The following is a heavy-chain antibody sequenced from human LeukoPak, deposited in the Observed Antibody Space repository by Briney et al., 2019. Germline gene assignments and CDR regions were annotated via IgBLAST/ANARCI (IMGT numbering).Heavy chain of an antibody. D-gene: IGHD3-3*01. V-gene: IGHV4-30-2*01. CDR1: GGSISSGGYS. CDR2: IYHDGST. J-gene: IGHJ3*02. CDR3: ARHEDDFWSGYYSPTEVVDI. Sequence: SETLSLTCAVSGGSISSGGYSWSWIRRPPGKGLEWIGYIYHDGSTQYNPSLKSRVTISVDRSKNQFSLKLSSVTAADTAVYYCARHEDDFWSGYYSPTEVVDIWGQGTMVTVSS.